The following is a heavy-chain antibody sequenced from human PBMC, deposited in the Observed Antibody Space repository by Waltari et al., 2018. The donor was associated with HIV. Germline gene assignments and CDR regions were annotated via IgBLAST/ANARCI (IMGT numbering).Heavy chain of an antibody. CDR3: ARSGIVRGRSYELLAL. Sequence: QVLLVQSGTEVKKPGASVTISCKASGYNFTSYTVHWVRQAPGRGLGGLGWNNSGNGNSGHSPVFKDMLPMTMDISAMTSYCVLRGLTADDTSAYFCARSGIVRGRSYELLALWGQAT. J-gene: IGHJ4*01. D-gene: IGHD3-16*01. CDR1: GYNFTSYT. V-gene: IGHV1-3*01. CDR2: NNSGNGNS.